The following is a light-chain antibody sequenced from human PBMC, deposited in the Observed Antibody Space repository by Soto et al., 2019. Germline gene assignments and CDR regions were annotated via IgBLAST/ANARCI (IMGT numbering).Light chain of an antibody. V-gene: IGKV1D-16*01. CDR1: QEIGTW. CDR2: STS. J-gene: IGKJ5*01. CDR3: QQYYAYPIT. Sequence: DIQMTQSPSSLSASVGDRVTITCRASQEIGTWLAWYQQKLGKAPKSLIYSTSTLQTGVPSRFSGDGSGTDFTLTISSLQPEDFATYFCQQYYAYPITFGQGTRLEIK.